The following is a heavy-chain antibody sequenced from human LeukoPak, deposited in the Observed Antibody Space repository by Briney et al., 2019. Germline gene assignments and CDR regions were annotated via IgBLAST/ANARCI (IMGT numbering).Heavy chain of an antibody. CDR3: ARGTMFPYYFDY. CDR2: MSNSGENT. D-gene: IGHD3-10*02. J-gene: IGHJ4*02. Sequence: GGSLRLSCAASGFTFSSYSMQWVRQTPGKGLEWVGIMSNSGENTFYGEAVKGRFTISRDNSQNTLYLQMNSLRAEDTAVYYCARGTMFPYYFDYWGQGTLVTVSS. V-gene: IGHV3-33*05. CDR1: GFTFSSYS.